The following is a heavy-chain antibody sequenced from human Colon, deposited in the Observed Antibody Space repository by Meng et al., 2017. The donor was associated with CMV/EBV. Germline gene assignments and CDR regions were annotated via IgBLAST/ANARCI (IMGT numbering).Heavy chain of an antibody. CDR3: ARAPDIGGRPPGPFQY. D-gene: IGHD5-12*01. Sequence: QVQLQQWGAGLLKPSETLSLTCAVYGESLSGFYWSWIRQPPGKGLEWIGEINHSGSTNYNPSLKSRVTISVDTSKNQFSLKLSSVTAADTAVYYCARAPDIGGRPPGPFQYWSQGALVTVSS. V-gene: IGHV4-34*01. CDR2: INHSGST. CDR1: GESLSGFY. J-gene: IGHJ4*02.